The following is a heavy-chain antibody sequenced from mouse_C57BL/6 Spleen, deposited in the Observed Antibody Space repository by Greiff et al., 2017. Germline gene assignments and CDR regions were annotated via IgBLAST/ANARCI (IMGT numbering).Heavy chain of an antibody. J-gene: IGHJ3*01. CDR3: ARAQEVWPFAY. V-gene: IGHV1-54*01. CDR2: INPGSGGT. CDR1: GYAFTNYL. Sequence: QVQLQQSGAELVRPGTSVKVSCKASGYAFTNYLIEWVKQRPGQGLEWIGVINPGSGGTNYNEKFKGKATLTADKSSSTAYMQLSSLTSEDSAVYFCARAQEVWPFAYWGQGTLVTVSA.